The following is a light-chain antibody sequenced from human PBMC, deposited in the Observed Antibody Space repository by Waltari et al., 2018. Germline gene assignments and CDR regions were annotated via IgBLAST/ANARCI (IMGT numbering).Light chain of an antibody. CDR3: QQRSNSYT. Sequence: EIVLTQSPATLSLSPGERATLSCRASQSVSSYLAWYQQKPGQAPMLLIYDASNRATGIPARFRCSGSGTDFTLTISSLEPEDFAVYYCQQRSNSYTFGQGTKLEIK. J-gene: IGKJ2*01. CDR2: DAS. V-gene: IGKV3-11*01. CDR1: QSVSSY.